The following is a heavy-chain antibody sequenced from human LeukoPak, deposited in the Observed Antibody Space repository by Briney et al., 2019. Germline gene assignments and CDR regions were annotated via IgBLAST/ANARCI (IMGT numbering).Heavy chain of an antibody. D-gene: IGHD2-21*01. J-gene: IGHJ4*02. V-gene: IGHV4-39*01. CDR1: GGSISSSSWY. CDR2: IYYTGST. Sequence: SETLSLTCTVSGGSISSSSWYWDWIRQPPGKGLEWIGTIYYTGSTYYNPSLKSRVTISVDTSKDRFSLKLSSVTAADTAVYYCARLYCGGECYSGYFDYWGQGTLVTVSS. CDR3: ARLYCGGECYSGYFDY.